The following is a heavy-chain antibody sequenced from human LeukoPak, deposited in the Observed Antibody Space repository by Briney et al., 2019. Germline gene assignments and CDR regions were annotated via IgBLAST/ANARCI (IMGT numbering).Heavy chain of an antibody. CDR3: AASRGAYYYDSSGYLIY. CDR2: ISTSGST. Sequence: PSETLSLTCTVSGGSISSSSYYWGWIRQPPGKGLEWIGRISTSGSTNYNPSLKSRVTISVDTSKNQFSLKLSSVTAADTAVYYCAASRGAYYYDSSGYLIYWGQGTLVTVSS. D-gene: IGHD3-22*01. V-gene: IGHV4-39*07. J-gene: IGHJ4*02. CDR1: GGSISSSSYY.